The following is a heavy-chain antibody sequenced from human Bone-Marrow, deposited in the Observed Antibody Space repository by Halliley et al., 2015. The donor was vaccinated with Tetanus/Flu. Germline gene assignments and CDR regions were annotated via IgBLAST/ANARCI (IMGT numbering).Heavy chain of an antibody. J-gene: IGHJ6*02. Sequence: ISSDGDKKYYADSLKGRFTISRDNSENTVYLQMNSLRDDDTGVYCCAKGRDPYLDHYYGMDVWGQGTTVTVSS. CDR3: AKGRDPYLDHYYGMDV. D-gene: IGHD3-10*01. V-gene: IGHV3-30*18. CDR2: ISSDGDKK.